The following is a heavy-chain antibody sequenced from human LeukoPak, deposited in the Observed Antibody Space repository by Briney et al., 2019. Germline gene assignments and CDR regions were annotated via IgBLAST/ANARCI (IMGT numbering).Heavy chain of an antibody. J-gene: IGHJ6*02. D-gene: IGHD3-3*01. Sequence: GGSLRLSCVASGFTFSSYSMNWVRQAPGKGLEWVSSISGSSGYIFYADSVKGRFTISRDNAKNSLYLQINSLRAEDTAVYYCARDRAYYDLFRYYYGMDVWGQGTTVTVSS. CDR1: GFTFSSYS. CDR2: ISGSSGYI. V-gene: IGHV3-21*01. CDR3: ARDRAYYDLFRYYYGMDV.